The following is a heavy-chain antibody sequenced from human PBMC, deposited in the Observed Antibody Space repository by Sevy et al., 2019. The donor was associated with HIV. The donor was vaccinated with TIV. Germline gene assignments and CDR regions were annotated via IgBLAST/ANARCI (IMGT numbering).Heavy chain of an antibody. J-gene: IGHJ4*02. CDR3: ARFPPVCDY. V-gene: IGHV1-18*01. CDR1: GYPFRNYG. Sequence: ASVKVSCKASGYPFRNYGITWVRQAPGQGLEWMGWISGYNGNRNYAQKFQGRVTMTIDSSTSTAYMDLRSLTSDDTAVYYCARFPPVCDYWGQGTLVTVSS. CDR2: ISGYNGNR.